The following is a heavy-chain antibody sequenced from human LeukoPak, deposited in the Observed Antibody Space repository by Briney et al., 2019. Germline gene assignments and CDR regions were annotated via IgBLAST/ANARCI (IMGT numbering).Heavy chain of an antibody. V-gene: IGHV4-59*01. J-gene: IGHJ4*02. Sequence: PSETLSLTCTVSGGSISSYYWSWIRQPPGKGLEWIGYIYYSGSTNYNPSLKSRVTISVDTSKNQFSLKLSSVTAADAAVYYCASLSNSYGYYYFDYWGQGTLDTVSS. D-gene: IGHD5-18*01. CDR1: GGSISSYY. CDR3: ASLSNSYGYYYFDY. CDR2: IYYSGST.